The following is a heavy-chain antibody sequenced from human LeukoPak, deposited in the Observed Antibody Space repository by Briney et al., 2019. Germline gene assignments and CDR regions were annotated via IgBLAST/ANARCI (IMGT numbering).Heavy chain of an antibody. D-gene: IGHD3-9*01. CDR2: IYSGGST. CDR3: ARYLTRYDILTGYYRHDAFDT. Sequence: PGGSLRLSCAASGFTVSSNYMSWVRQAPGKGLEWGSVIYSGGSTYYADSVKGRFTISRDNSKNTLYLQMNSLRAEDTAVYYCARYLTRYDILTGYYRHDAFDTWGQGTMVTVSS. V-gene: IGHV3-66*01. CDR1: GFTVSSNY. J-gene: IGHJ3*02.